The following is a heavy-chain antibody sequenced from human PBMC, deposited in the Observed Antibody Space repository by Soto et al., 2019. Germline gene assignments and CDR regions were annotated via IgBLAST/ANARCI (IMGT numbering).Heavy chain of an antibody. D-gene: IGHD2-2*01. CDR2: MSYDGSNK. V-gene: IGHV3-30-3*01. CDR3: ARGYCSRPSCSHFDC. Sequence: GGSLRLSCAASGFTFSSYAVHWVRQAPGKGLEWVAVMSYDGSNKYYADSVKGRFTISSDNSKNTLYLQMNSLGTEDTAVYYCARGYCSRPSCSHFDCWGQGTLVT. CDR1: GFTFSSYA. J-gene: IGHJ4*02.